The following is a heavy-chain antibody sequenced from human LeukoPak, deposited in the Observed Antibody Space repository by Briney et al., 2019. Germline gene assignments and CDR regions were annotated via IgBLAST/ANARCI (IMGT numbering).Heavy chain of an antibody. Sequence: ASVKVSCKASGYTFTGYYMHWVRQAPGQGLEWMGWINPNSGGTNYAQKFQGRVTMTRDTSISTAYMELSRLRSDDTAVYYCARGVGVYSSGYYENYWGQGTLVTVSS. V-gene: IGHV1-2*02. CDR1: GYTFTGYY. CDR3: ARGVGVYSSGYYENY. CDR2: INPNSGGT. J-gene: IGHJ4*02. D-gene: IGHD3-22*01.